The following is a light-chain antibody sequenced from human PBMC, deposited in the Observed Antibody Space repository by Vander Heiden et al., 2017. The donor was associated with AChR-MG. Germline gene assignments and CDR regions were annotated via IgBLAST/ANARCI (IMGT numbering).Light chain of an antibody. CDR2: AAS. J-gene: IGKJ2*01. Sequence: DIQMTQSPSSLSASVGDRVTITCRASQSISSYLNWYQQKPGKAPKLLIYAASSWQSGVPSRFSGSGYGTDFTLTISSLQPEDFAAYYCQQSDSTPLYTFGQGTKLEIK. CDR1: QSISSY. CDR3: QQSDSTPLYT. V-gene: IGKV1-39*01.